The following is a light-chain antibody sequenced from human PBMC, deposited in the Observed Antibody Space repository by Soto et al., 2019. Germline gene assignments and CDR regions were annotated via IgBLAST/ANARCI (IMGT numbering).Light chain of an antibody. CDR1: SSNIGGNS. CDR2: DDN. CDR3: GTWDNSLGDGHVV. V-gene: IGLV1-51*01. Sequence: QSVMTQPPSVSAAPGQKVTISCSGSSSNIGGNSVSWYQQLPGTAPKLLIYDDNKRPSGIPDRFSGSKSGTSATLGITGFQTGDEADYYCGTWDNSLGDGHVVFGGGTKLTVL. J-gene: IGLJ2*01.